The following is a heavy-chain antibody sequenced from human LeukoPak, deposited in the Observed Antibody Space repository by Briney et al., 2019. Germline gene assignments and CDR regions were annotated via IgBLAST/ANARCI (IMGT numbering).Heavy chain of an antibody. CDR3: ARSIAAPWGSFDY. Sequence: KASETLSLTCTVSGGSISSGSYYWSWIRQPAGKGLEWIGRIYTSGSTNYNPSLKSRVTISVDTSKNQFSLKLSSVTAADTAVYYCARSIAAPWGSFDYWGQGSLVTVSS. D-gene: IGHD6-6*01. J-gene: IGHJ4*02. CDR1: GGSISSGSYY. V-gene: IGHV4-61*02. CDR2: IYTSGST.